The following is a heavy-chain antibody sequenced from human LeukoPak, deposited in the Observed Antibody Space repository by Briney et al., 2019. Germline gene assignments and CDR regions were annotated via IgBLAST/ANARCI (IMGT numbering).Heavy chain of an antibody. CDR1: GGTFSSYA. Sequence: ASVKVSCKASGGTFSSYAISWVRQAPGQGLEWMGGIIPIFGTANYAQKFQGRVTITADESTSTAYMELSSLRSEDTAVYYCARGLGVVDEAGHYYYYYMDVWGKGTTVTVSS. J-gene: IGHJ6*03. CDR2: IIPIFGTA. V-gene: IGHV1-69*13. CDR3: ARGLGVVDEAGHYYYYYMDV. D-gene: IGHD2-15*01.